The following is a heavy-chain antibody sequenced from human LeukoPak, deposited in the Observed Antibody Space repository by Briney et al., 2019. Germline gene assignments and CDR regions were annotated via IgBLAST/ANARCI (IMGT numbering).Heavy chain of an antibody. CDR3: AKGGRAEWELVPLLGSENYFDY. V-gene: IGHV3-30*02. J-gene: IGHJ4*02. CDR2: TQYDGTNK. D-gene: IGHD1-26*01. CDR1: GFTFNDYF. Sequence: GGSLRLSCAASGFTFNDYFMTWIRQAPGKGLEWVAFTQYDGTNKYYADSLKGRFTISRDNAKNTLSLQMNSLRAEDTAVYYCAKGGRAEWELVPLLGSENYFDYWGQGTLVTVSS.